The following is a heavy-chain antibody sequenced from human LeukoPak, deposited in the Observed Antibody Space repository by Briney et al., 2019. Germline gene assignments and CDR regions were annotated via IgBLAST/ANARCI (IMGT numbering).Heavy chain of an antibody. CDR1: GFIFSNAW. CDR2: VKSKLDGGTT. D-gene: IGHD3-22*01. CDR3: TTDRFYFDTTGYSPLDH. V-gene: IGHV3-15*01. J-gene: IGHJ4*02. Sequence: GGSLRLSCTASGFIFSNAWMSWVRQAPGKGLEWVGRVKSKLDGGTTDYAAPVKGRVTISRDDSKNTVSLQMNSLKTEDTAVYYCTTDRFYFDTTGYSPLDHWGQGTLVTVSS.